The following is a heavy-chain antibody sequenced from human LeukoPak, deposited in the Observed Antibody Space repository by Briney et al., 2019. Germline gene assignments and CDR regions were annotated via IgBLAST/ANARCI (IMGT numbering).Heavy chain of an antibody. CDR3: ATSLYDFWSGYYEGIFDY. CDR2: IYTSGST. V-gene: IGHV4-61*02. Sequence: SETLSLTCTVSGGSISSGSYYWSWIRQPAGMGLEWIGRIYTSGSTNYNPSLKSRVTISVDTSKNQLSLKLSSVTAADTAVYYCATSLYDFWSGYYEGIFDYWGQGTLVTVSS. CDR1: GGSISSGSYY. J-gene: IGHJ4*02. D-gene: IGHD3-3*01.